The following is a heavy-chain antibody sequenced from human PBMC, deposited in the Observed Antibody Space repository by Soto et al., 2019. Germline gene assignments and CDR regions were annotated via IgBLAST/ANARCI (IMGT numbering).Heavy chain of an antibody. Sequence: SVKVSCKASGRTFSSYAISWVRQAPGQGLEWMGVIIPIFGTANNAQRFQGRVKITAEKSRSTDYMEMSRLRSEDTAVYYRARLRRGGSCTDGVCYFPSLFYXWGQATLVTVSX. CDR1: GRTFSSYA. CDR3: ARLRRGGSCTDGVCYFPSLFYX. D-gene: IGHD2-8*01. J-gene: IGHJ5*02. CDR2: IIPIFGTA. V-gene: IGHV1-69*06.